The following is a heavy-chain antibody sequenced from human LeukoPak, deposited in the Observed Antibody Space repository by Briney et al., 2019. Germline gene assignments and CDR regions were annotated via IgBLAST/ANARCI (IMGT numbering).Heavy chain of an antibody. CDR3: ARVWIDARSGSHFDY. V-gene: IGHV1-46*01. D-gene: IGHD2-2*03. Sequence: ASVTVSCTASGYTFTIYYMHWVRQAPGQGLEWMGIINPSGGSTSYAQKFQGRVTITADESTSTAYMELSSLRSEDTAVYYCARVWIDARSGSHFDYWGQGTLVTVSS. CDR1: GYTFTIYY. J-gene: IGHJ4*02. CDR2: INPSGGST.